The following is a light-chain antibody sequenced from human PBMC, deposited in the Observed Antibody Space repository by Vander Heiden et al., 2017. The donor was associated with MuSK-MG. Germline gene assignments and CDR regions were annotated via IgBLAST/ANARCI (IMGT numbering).Light chain of an antibody. CDR3: LQAYSFPRT. CDR2: AAS. Sequence: DIQMTQFPSSVSASVGDRVTITCRASQNIGTWLAWYQQKPGKVPKHLIYAASTLQGGVPSRFSGSGSGTDFTLTITNLQAEDFATYFCLQAYSFPRTFGQGTKVEV. J-gene: IGKJ1*01. CDR1: QNIGTW. V-gene: IGKV1-12*01.